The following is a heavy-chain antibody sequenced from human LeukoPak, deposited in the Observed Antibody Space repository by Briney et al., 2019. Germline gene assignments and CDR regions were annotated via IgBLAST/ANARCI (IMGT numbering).Heavy chain of an antibody. V-gene: IGHV3-7*03. CDR2: IKQDGSEK. D-gene: IGHD4-23*01. Sequence: PGGSLGLSCAASGFTFSSFWMNWVGQAPGKGREWVANIKQDGSEKYYVDSVKGRFTISRDNTKNSLYLQMNSLRAEDTAVYFCAGGAYGGRGYYYGVDVWGKGTTVTVSS. CDR3: AGGAYGGRGYYYGVDV. CDR1: GFTFSSFW. J-gene: IGHJ6*04.